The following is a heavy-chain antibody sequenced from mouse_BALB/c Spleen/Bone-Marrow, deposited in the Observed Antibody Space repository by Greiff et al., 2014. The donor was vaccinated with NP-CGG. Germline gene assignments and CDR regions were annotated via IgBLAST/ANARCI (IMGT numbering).Heavy chain of an antibody. J-gene: IGHJ4*01. V-gene: IGHV14-3*02. CDR2: MDPANDNT. CDR1: GFKIKDTF. CDR3: ARWLVRMDY. D-gene: IGHD2-3*01. Sequence: VQLQPSGAELVKPGASGKLSCTASGFKIKDTFLNWGKQRPEQGLEWIGRMDPANDNTEYDPKFQGKATITTDTSSNTAYLQLGSLTSEDTAVYYCARWLVRMDYWGQGTSVTVSS.